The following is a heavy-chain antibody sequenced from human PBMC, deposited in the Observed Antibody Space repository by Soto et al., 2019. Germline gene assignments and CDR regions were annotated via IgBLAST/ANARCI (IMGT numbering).Heavy chain of an antibody. V-gene: IGHV5-51*01. D-gene: IGHD3-3*01. CDR2: IYPGDSDT. Sequence: GESLKISCKGSGYSFTSYWIGWVRQMPGKGLEWMGTIYPGDSDTRYSPSFQGQVTISADKSISTAFLQWSSLKASDTAIYYCARPKIDFLEGYYRYYCMDVWGPGTRVTVSS. CDR3: ARPKIDFLEGYYRYYCMDV. CDR1: GYSFTSYW. J-gene: IGHJ6*01.